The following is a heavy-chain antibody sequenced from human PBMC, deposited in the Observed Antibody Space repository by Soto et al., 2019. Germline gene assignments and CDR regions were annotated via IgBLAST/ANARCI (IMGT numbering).Heavy chain of an antibody. Sequence: QVQLVESGGGVVQPGRSLRLSCAASGFTFSSYGMHWVRQAPGKGLEWVAVIWYDGSNKYYADSVKGRFTISRDNSKNTLYLQMNSLRAEDTAVYYCARDYYGSSGYFRLVDYWGQGTLVTVSS. J-gene: IGHJ4*02. CDR2: IWYDGSNK. V-gene: IGHV3-33*01. D-gene: IGHD3-22*01. CDR1: GFTFSSYG. CDR3: ARDYYGSSGYFRLVDY.